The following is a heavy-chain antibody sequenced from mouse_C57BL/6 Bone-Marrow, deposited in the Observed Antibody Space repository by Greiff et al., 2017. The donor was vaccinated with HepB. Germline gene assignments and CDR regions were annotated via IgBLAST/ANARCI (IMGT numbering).Heavy chain of an antibody. CDR3: ARVPYYYGSSYGYFDY. J-gene: IGHJ2*01. CDR2: INPSNGGT. D-gene: IGHD1-1*01. Sequence: QVQLKQSGTELVKPGASVKLSCKASGYTFTSYWMHWVKQRPGQGLEWIGNINPSNGGTNYNEKFKSKATLTVDKSSSTAYMQLSSLTSEDSAVYYCARVPYYYGSSYGYFDYWGQGTTLTVSS. CDR1: GYTFTSYW. V-gene: IGHV1-53*01.